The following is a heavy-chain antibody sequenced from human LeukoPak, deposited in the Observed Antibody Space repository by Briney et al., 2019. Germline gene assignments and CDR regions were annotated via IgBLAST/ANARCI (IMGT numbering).Heavy chain of an antibody. D-gene: IGHD3-3*01. V-gene: IGHV4-34*01. CDR3: ARDNYIVYYDFWSGYYRSFVY. Sequence: SETLSLTCAVYGGSFSGYYWSWLRQPPGKGLEWIGEINHSGSSNYNPSLKSRGTISVDTSKNQFSLKLSSVTAADTAVYYCARDNYIVYYDFWSGYYRSFVYWGQGPVVTVSS. CDR1: GGSFSGYY. J-gene: IGHJ1*01. CDR2: INHSGSS.